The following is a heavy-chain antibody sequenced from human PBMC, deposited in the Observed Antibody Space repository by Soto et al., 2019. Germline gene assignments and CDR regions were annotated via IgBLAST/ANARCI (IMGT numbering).Heavy chain of an antibody. V-gene: IGHV2-70*01. Sequence: SGPTLANPTYTLTLTCTFSGFSLRTRGMCVNWIRQPRGKALEWLELLDWDDEKYNSTSLKTRLTIFKDTSTNQVVLTMSNMDPVETVTYCSTAVLSGVCGSYPVDVWGQGTMVTVSS. CDR3: TAVLSGVCGSYPVDV. CDR2: LDWDDEK. J-gene: IGHJ6*02. CDR1: GFSLRTRGMC. D-gene: IGHD3-16*02.